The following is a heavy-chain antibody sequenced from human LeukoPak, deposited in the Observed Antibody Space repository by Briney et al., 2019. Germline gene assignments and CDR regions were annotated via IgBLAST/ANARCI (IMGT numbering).Heavy chain of an antibody. J-gene: IGHJ4*02. CDR3: AKDMAAYYYASGNIDY. CDR2: ISWDGGGT. V-gene: IGHV3-43D*03. CDR1: GFTFDDYA. Sequence: PGESLRLSCAASGFTFDDYAMHWVRQAPGKGLEWVSLISWDGGGTYYADTVKGRFTISRDNSKNSLYLQMNSLRAEDTALYYCAKDMAAYYYASGNIDYWGQGTLVTVSS. D-gene: IGHD3-10*01.